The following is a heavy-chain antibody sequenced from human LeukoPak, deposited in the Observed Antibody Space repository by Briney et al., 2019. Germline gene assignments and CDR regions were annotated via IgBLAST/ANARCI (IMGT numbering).Heavy chain of an antibody. Sequence: GGSLRLSCAASGFTFSSYLMSWVRQAPGKGLEWVATIKEDGTEKYYVDSVKGRSTISRDIAKNSLYLQMNSLRAEDTAVYYCARGWLLDWGQGTLVTVSS. CDR1: GFTFSSYL. D-gene: IGHD5-12*01. J-gene: IGHJ4*02. CDR3: ARGWLLD. CDR2: IKEDGTEK. V-gene: IGHV3-7*04.